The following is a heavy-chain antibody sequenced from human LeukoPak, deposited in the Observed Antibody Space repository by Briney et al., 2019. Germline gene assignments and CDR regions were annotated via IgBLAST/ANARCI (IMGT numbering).Heavy chain of an antibody. CDR3: ARYGHIAPNWFDP. V-gene: IGHV3-11*01. Sequence: GGPLRLSCAASGFTFSDYYMSWIRQAPGKGLEWVSYISSSGSTIYYADSVKGRFTISRDNAKNSLYLQMNSLRAEDTAVYYCARYGHIAPNWFDPWGQGTLVTVSS. J-gene: IGHJ5*02. CDR1: GFTFSDYY. D-gene: IGHD6-13*01. CDR2: ISSSGSTI.